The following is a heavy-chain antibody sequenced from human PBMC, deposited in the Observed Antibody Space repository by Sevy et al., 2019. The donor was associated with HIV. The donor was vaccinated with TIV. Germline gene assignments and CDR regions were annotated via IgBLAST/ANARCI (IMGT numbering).Heavy chain of an antibody. CDR1: GFSLNDYW. V-gene: IGHV3-53*01. CDR3: ARDANWGIGAFDI. Sequence: GGSLRLSCVASGFSLNDYWMNWVRQAPGKGLEWVSVIYSGGSTYYADSVKGRFTISRDNSKNTLYLQMNSLRAEDTAVYYCARDANWGIGAFDIWGQGTMVTVSS. CDR2: IYSGGST. D-gene: IGHD7-27*01. J-gene: IGHJ3*02.